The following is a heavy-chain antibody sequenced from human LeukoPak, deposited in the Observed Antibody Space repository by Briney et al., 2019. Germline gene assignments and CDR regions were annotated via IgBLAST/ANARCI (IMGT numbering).Heavy chain of an antibody. V-gene: IGHV1-69*04. Sequence: SVKVSCKASGGTFSSYAISWVRQAPGQGLEWMGRIIPILGIANYAQKFQGRVTITADKSTSTAYMELSSLRSEDTAVYYCARDRSNGWFDPCGQGTLVTVSS. D-gene: IGHD2-8*01. CDR3: ARDRSNGWFDP. CDR1: GGTFSSYA. J-gene: IGHJ5*02. CDR2: IIPILGIA.